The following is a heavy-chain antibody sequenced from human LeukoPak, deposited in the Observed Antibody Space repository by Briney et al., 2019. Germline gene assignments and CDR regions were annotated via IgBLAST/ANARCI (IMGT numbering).Heavy chain of an antibody. CDR1: GGSISSYY. D-gene: IGHD6-13*01. Sequence: SETLSLTCTVSGGSISSYYWSWIRQPPGKGLEWIGYIYYSGSTNYNPSLKSRVTISVDTSKNQSSLKLSSVTAADTAVYYCAREVAAAGGHNWFDPWGQGTLVTVSS. CDR2: IYYSGST. V-gene: IGHV4-59*01. CDR3: AREVAAAGGHNWFDP. J-gene: IGHJ5*02.